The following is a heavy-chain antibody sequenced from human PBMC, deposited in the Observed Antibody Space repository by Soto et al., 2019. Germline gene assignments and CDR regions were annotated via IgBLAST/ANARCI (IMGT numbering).Heavy chain of an antibody. D-gene: IGHD2-2*02. CDR3: ARFVRSCSGTTCYTRADV. Sequence: SETLSLTCTVSGGSVSSDTHYWSWIRQPPGKRLEWIGFIYFSGSTNYNPPLKSRVTMSVDTSKNQFSLKLRSVIVADTAVYHCARFVRSCSGTTCYTRADVWGQGTTVTVSS. CDR2: IYFSGST. J-gene: IGHJ6*02. V-gene: IGHV4-61*01. CDR1: GGSVSSDTHY.